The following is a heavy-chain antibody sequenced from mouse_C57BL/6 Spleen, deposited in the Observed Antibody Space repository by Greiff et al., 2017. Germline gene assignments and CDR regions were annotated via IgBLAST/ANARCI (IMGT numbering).Heavy chain of an antibody. V-gene: IGHV2-5*01. J-gene: IGHJ2*01. CDR3: AKEDGSSLLDY. CDR1: GFSLTSYG. Sequence: QVQLQQSGPGLVQPSQSLSITCTASGFSLTSYGVHWVRQSPGKGLEWLGVIWRGGSTDYNAAFMSRLSITKDNSKSQVFFKVHSLQADDTAIYYCAKEDGSSLLDYWGQGTTLTVSS. CDR2: IWRGGST. D-gene: IGHD1-1*01.